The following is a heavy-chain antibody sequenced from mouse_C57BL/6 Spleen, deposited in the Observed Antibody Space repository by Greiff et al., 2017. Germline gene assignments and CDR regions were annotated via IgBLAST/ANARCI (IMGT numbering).Heavy chain of an antibody. CDR3: ASWVRAMDY. CDR2: IDPSDSYT. D-gene: IGHD2-2*01. Sequence: QVQLQQPGAELVKPGASVKLSCKASGYTFTSYWMQWVKQRPGQGLEWIGEIDPSDSYTNYKQKFKGKATLTVDTSSSPAYMQLSSLTSEDSAVYYCASWVRAMDYWGQGTSVTVSS. V-gene: IGHV1-50*01. J-gene: IGHJ4*01. CDR1: GYTFTSYW.